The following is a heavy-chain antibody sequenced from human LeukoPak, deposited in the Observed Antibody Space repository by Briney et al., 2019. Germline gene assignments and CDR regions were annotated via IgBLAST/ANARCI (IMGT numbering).Heavy chain of an antibody. CDR3: MRNLMQFTGLAY. V-gene: IGHV1-46*01. J-gene: IGHJ4*02. D-gene: IGHD2-8*02. CDR2: INPSGGST. Sequence: VASVKVSCKASGDTFTTSHMHWVRQAPGQGLEWMGKINPSGGSTTYAQQFQGRVSMTRDLSMSTVYMELSSLRSEDTADYYCMRNLMQFTGLAYWGQGTLVTVSS. CDR1: GDTFTTSH.